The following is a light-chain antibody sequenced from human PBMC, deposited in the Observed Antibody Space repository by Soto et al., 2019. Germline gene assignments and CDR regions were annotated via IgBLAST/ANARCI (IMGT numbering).Light chain of an antibody. CDR3: QQRSNWLT. CDR2: DTS. Sequence: EIVLTQSPGTLSLSPGEGATLSCRASQTLSSSYLAWYHQKPGQAPRLLIYDTSNRATGIPARFSGSGSGTDFTLTISSLEPEDFAVYYCQQRSNWLTFGGGTKV. V-gene: IGKV3D-20*02. J-gene: IGKJ4*01. CDR1: QTLSSSY.